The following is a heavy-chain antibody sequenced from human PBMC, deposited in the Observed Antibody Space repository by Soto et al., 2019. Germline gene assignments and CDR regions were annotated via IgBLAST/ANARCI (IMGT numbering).Heavy chain of an antibody. CDR3: ARSPRGSAARTYYYYYYMDV. J-gene: IGHJ6*03. D-gene: IGHD2-2*01. CDR1: SGSISSSNW. Sequence: QVQLQESGPGLVKPSGTLSLTCAVSSGSISSSNWWSWVRQPPGKGLEWIGEIYHSGSTNYNPSLKSRVTISVDKSKNQFSLKLSSVTAADTAVYYCARSPRGSAARTYYYYYYMDVWGKGTTVTVSS. V-gene: IGHV4-4*02. CDR2: IYHSGST.